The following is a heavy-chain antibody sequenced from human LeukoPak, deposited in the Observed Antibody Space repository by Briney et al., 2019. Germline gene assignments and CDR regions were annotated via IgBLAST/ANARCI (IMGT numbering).Heavy chain of an antibody. CDR2: IYSGGSI. J-gene: IGHJ6*03. CDR1: GFTVSSDY. V-gene: IGHV3-53*01. CDR3: ARGLGSGTYTQYYMDV. Sequence: GGSLRLSCAASGFTVSSDYMTWVRQAPGKGLEWVSLIYSGGSIYYADSVKGRYTISRDNFKNTLYLQMNSLRAEDTAVYYCARGLGSGTYTQYYMDVWGKGTTVTVSS. D-gene: IGHD3-10*01.